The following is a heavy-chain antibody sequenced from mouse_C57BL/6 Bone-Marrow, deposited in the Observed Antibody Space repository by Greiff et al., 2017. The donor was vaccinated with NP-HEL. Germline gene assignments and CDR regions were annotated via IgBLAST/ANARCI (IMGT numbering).Heavy chain of an antibody. Sequence: EVKLVESGGGLVQPGGSLKLSCAASGFTLSDYYMYWVRQTPEKRLEWVAYISNGGGSTYYPDTVKGRFTISRDNAKNTLYLQMSRLKSEDTAMYYCARHGNYYFDYWGQGTTLTVSS. CDR1: GFTLSDYY. CDR2: ISNGGGST. J-gene: IGHJ2*01. CDR3: ARHGNYYFDY. V-gene: IGHV5-12*01. D-gene: IGHD4-1*01.